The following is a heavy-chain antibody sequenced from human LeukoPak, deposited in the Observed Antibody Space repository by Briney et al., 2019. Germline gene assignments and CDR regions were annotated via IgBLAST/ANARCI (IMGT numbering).Heavy chain of an antibody. J-gene: IGHJ6*03. Sequence: GESLKISCKGSGYSFTRYWIGWGRQMPGKGLELMLIIYPCDSDPRFSTSCQGQVTLPHDKSIGHAYLQWRRLRAPDTDVYYCASHSLHCSGGSCYPPHFYYMDVWGKGTTVTVSS. CDR1: GYSFTRYW. D-gene: IGHD2-15*01. CDR2: IYPCDSDP. CDR3: ASHSLHCSGGSCYPPHFYYMDV. V-gene: IGHV5-51*01.